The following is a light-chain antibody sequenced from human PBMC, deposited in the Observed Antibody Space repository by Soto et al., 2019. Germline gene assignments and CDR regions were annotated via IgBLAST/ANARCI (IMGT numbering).Light chain of an antibody. V-gene: IGLV1-40*01. CDR2: GNS. J-gene: IGLJ1*01. CDR1: SSNIGAGYD. CDR3: QSYDSSLSGRYG. Sequence: QSVLTQPPSVSGAPGQRVTISCTGSSSNIGAGYDVHWYQQLPGTAPKLLIYGNSNRPSGVPERLSGSKSGTSASLAITGLQAEVEADYYCQSYDSSLSGRYGFGTGTKVTVL.